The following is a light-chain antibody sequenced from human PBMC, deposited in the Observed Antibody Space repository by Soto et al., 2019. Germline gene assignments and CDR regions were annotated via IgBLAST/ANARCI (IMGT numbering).Light chain of an antibody. V-gene: IGLV8-61*01. Sequence: QTVVSQEPSFSVSPGETVTLTCGLTSASVLTSYYPSWYQQTPGQAPRTLIYSTNIRSSGVPDRFSGSILGNKAALTITGAQADDESDYYCALYVGSGTVVFGGGPKVTVL. CDR3: ALYVGSGTVV. CDR2: STN. J-gene: IGLJ2*01. CDR1: SASVLTSYY.